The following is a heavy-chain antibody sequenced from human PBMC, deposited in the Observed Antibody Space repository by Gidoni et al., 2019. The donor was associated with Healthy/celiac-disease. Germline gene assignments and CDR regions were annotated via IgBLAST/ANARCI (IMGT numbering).Heavy chain of an antibody. J-gene: IGHJ4*02. CDR2: INHSGST. CDR3: ARGQRGYSGPSISY. V-gene: IGHV4-34*01. Sequence: QVQLQQWGAGLLKPSETLSLTCAVYGGSCSGYYWSWIRQPPGKGLEWIGEINHSGSTNYNPSLKSRVTISVDTSKNQFSLKLSSVTAADTAVYYCARGQRGYSGPSISYWGQGTLVTVSS. D-gene: IGHD5-12*01. CDR1: GGSCSGYY.